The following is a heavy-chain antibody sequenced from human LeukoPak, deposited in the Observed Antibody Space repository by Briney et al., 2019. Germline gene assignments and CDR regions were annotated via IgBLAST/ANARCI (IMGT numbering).Heavy chain of an antibody. CDR2: ISSSSSYI. CDR1: GFIFSSYS. J-gene: IGHJ4*02. CDR3: ARGSGSYDY. V-gene: IGHV3-21*01. D-gene: IGHD3-10*01. Sequence: GGSLRLSCAASGFIFSSYSMNWVRQAPGKGLEWVSSISSSSSYIYYADSVKGRFTISRDNAKNSLYVQMNSLRAEDTAVYYCARGSGSYDYWGQGALVTVSS.